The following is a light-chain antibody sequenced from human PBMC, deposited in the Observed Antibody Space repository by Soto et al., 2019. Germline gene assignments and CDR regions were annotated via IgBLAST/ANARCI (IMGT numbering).Light chain of an antibody. V-gene: IGKV1-39*01. Sequence: DIQMTQSPSSLSASVGDTVTITCRASQSINSYLNWYQQKPGKAPNLLMYAASSLQSGVPSRFSGSGSGTDFTLTVSGLQLEDFATYYCQQSFTAPQTVGQGTTVQI. CDR2: AAS. J-gene: IGKJ1*01. CDR3: QQSFTAPQT. CDR1: QSINSY.